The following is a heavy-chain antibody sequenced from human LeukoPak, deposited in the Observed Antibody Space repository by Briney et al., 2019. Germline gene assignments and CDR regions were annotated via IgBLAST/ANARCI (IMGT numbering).Heavy chain of an antibody. V-gene: IGHV3-21*01. Sequence: KSGGSLRLSCAASGFTFSIYNMNWVRQAPGKGLEWVSCISTRSTYIYYADSVKGRFTISRDNAKNSLYLQMNSLRADDTAVYYCAREEEWYASGTYYKGFDSWGQGTLVTVSS. D-gene: IGHD3-10*01. CDR3: AREEEWYASGTYYKGFDS. CDR1: GFTFSIYN. J-gene: IGHJ4*02. CDR2: ISTRSTYI.